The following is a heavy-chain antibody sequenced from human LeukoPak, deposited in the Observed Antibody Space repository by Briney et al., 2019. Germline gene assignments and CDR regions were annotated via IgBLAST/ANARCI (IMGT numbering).Heavy chain of an antibody. CDR3: ARVRSSVGAVSYYFDY. Sequence: ASVNVSCKASGGTFSIYAISWVRQAPGQGLEWMGGIIPIFGTANYAQKFQGRVTITADESTSTAYMELSSLRSEDTAVYYCARVRSSVGAVSYYFDYWGQGTLVTVSS. CDR2: IIPIFGTA. D-gene: IGHD1-26*01. V-gene: IGHV1-69*13. J-gene: IGHJ4*02. CDR1: GGTFSIYA.